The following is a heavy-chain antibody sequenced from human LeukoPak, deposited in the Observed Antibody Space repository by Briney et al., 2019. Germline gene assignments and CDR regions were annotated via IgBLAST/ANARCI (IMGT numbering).Heavy chain of an antibody. CDR3: ARDRSYYDSSGYYEFFDY. CDR1: GGSISSYY. D-gene: IGHD3-22*01. CDR2: IYTSGST. J-gene: IGHJ4*02. V-gene: IGHV4-4*07. Sequence: SETLSLTCTVSGGSISSYYWSWIRQPAGKGLEWIGRIYTSGSTNYNPSLKSRVTMSVDTSKNQFSLKLSSVTAADTAVYYCARDRSYYDSSGYYEFFDYWGQGTLVTVSS.